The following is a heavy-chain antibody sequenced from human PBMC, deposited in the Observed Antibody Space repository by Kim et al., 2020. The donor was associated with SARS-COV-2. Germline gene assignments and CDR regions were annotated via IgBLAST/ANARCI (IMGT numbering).Heavy chain of an antibody. CDR2: ISSSSTFI. D-gene: IGHD3-22*01. Sequence: GESLKISCAASGFSFDSYSMNWVRQAPGKGLEWISFISSSSTFIYQAASVRGRFTISRDNAKNSVYLQMNSLRADDTAVYYCARALKGGYYDSSGYDYWG. CDR1: GFSFDSYS. CDR3: ARALKGGYYDSSGYDY. V-gene: IGHV3-21*05. J-gene: IGHJ4*01.